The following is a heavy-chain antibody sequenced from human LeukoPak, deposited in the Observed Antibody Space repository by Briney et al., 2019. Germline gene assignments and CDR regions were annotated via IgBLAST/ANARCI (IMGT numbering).Heavy chain of an antibody. Sequence: SVKVSCKASGGTFSSYTISWVRQAPGQGLEWMGRIIPILGIANYAQKFQGRVTITADKSTSSAYMELSSLRSEDTAVYYCARAVGATPIDYWGQGTLVTVSS. J-gene: IGHJ4*02. CDR1: GGTFSSYT. D-gene: IGHD1-26*01. CDR2: IIPILGIA. V-gene: IGHV1-69*02. CDR3: ARAVGATPIDY.